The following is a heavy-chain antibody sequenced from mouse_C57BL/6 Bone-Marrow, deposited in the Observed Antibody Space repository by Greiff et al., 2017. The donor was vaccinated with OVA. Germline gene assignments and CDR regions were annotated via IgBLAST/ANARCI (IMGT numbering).Heavy chain of an antibody. V-gene: IGHV1-26*01. CDR1: GYTFTDYY. Sequence: VQLQQSGPELVKPGASVKISCKASGYTFTDYYMNWVKQSHGKSLEWIGDINPNNGGTSYNQKFKGKATLTVDKSSSTAYMELRSLTSEDSAVYYCARGLPLPYWGQGTLVTVSA. D-gene: IGHD2-2*01. J-gene: IGHJ3*01. CDR2: INPNNGGT. CDR3: ARGLPLPY.